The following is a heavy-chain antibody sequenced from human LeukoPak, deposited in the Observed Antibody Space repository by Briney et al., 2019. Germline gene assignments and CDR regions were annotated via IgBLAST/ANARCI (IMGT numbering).Heavy chain of an antibody. CDR2: ISGSSGTI. V-gene: IGHV3-48*01. CDR1: GFTFSSYS. Sequence: GGSLRLSCVVSGFTFSSYSMNWVRQAPGKGLEWVSYISGSSGTIYYADSVKGRFTISRDNAKNSLYLQMNSLRAEDTGVYYCARRSEFGVLYYMDIWGKGTTVTVSS. J-gene: IGHJ6*03. D-gene: IGHD3-16*01. CDR3: ARRSEFGVLYYMDI.